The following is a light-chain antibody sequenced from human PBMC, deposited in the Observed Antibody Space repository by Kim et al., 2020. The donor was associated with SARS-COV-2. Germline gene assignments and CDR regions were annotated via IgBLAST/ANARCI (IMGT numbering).Light chain of an antibody. Sequence: SPGEKAPLSSRASQSVRSNLVWYQQKPGQAPRRLINGASTRATGVPARFSGSGSGAEFTLTISSLQSEDFAVYYCQHYNNGPHAFGGGTKVDIK. V-gene: IGKV3-15*01. CDR1: QSVRSN. J-gene: IGKJ4*01. CDR2: GAS. CDR3: QHYNNGPHA.